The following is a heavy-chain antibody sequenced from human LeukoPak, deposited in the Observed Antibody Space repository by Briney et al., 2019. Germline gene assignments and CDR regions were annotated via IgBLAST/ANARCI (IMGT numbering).Heavy chain of an antibody. J-gene: IGHJ4*02. V-gene: IGHV4-4*02. CDR1: GGSISSSNW. D-gene: IGHD6-6*01. Sequence: SGTLSLTCAVSGGSISSSNWWSWVRQPPGKGLEWIGEIYHSGSTNYNPSLKSRVTISVDTSKNQFSLKLSSVTAADTAVYYCARQGLASIDDSDFDYWGQGTLVTVSS. CDR2: IYHSGST. CDR3: ARQGLASIDDSDFDY.